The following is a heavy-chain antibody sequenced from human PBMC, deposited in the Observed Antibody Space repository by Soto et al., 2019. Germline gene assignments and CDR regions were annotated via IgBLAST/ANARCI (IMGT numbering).Heavy chain of an antibody. CDR2: ISSSSSYI. V-gene: IGHV3-21*01. J-gene: IGHJ6*02. Sequence: GGSLRLSCAASGFTFSSYSMNWVRQAPGKGLEWVSSISSSSSYIYYADSVKGRFTISRDNAKNSLYLQMNSLRAEDTAVYYCARDFTVYYYVMDVWGQGTTVTVSS. CDR3: ARDFTVYYYVMDV. CDR1: GFTFSSYS.